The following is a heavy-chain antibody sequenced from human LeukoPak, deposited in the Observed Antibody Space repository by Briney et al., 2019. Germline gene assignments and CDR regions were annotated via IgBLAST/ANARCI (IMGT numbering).Heavy chain of an antibody. CDR1: GFTFSSYG. D-gene: IGHD6-13*01. V-gene: IGHV3-33*01. J-gene: IGHJ5*02. CDR2: IWYDGSNK. Sequence: GGSLRLSCAASGFTFSSYGMHWVRQAPGKGLEWVAVIWYDGSNKYYADSVKDRFTISRDNSKNTLYLQMNSLRAEDTAVYYCARERIAAAGTRVDPWGQGTLVTVSS. CDR3: ARERIAAAGTRVDP.